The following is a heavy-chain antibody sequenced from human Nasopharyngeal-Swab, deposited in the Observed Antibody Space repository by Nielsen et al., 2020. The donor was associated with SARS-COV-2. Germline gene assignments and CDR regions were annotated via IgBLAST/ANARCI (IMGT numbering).Heavy chain of an antibody. V-gene: IGHV4-39*01. D-gene: IGHD6-19*01. J-gene: IGHJ4*02. Sequence: SETLSLTCTVSGGSISSSSYYWGWIRQPPGKGLEWIGSIYYSGSTYYNPSLKSRVTISVDTSKNQFSLKLSSVTAADTAVYYCARSAGYSSGWYAYFDYWGQGTLVTFSS. CDR2: IYYSGST. CDR3: ARSAGYSSGWYAYFDY. CDR1: GGSISSSSYY.